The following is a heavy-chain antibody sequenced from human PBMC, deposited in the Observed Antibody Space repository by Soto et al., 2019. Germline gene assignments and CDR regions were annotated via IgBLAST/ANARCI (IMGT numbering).Heavy chain of an antibody. V-gene: IGHV1-69*13. J-gene: IGHJ4*02. Sequence: GASVKVSCKASGGTFSSYAISWVRQAPGQGLEWMGGIIPIFGTANYAQKFQGRVTITADESTSTAYMELSSLRSEDTAVYYCASTPQRWLPIDYWGQGTLVTVSS. CDR2: IIPIFGTA. D-gene: IGHD5-12*01. CDR1: GGTFSSYA. CDR3: ASTPQRWLPIDY.